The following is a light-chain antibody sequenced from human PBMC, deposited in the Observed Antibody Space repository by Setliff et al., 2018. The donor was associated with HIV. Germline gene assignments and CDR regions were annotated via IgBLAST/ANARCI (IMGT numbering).Light chain of an antibody. J-gene: IGLJ1*01. CDR2: AVS. CDR1: SSDVAGYDY. V-gene: IGLV2-14*01. Sequence: QSVLTQPASVSGSPGQSITISCTGTSSDVAGYDYVSWYQQHPGKAPKLMIYAVSKRPSGVSNRFSGSKSGDTASLTISGLQAEDDADYYCGSYTSSSTFVFPTGTKVTVL. CDR3: GSYTSSSTFV.